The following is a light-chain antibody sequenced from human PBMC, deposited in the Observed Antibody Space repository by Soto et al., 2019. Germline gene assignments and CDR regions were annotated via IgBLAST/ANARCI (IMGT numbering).Light chain of an antibody. Sequence: EIVLTQSPATLSLSPGERATLSCRASQSVSIYLAWYQQKPGQALRLLIYDASKRATGDPAIFSGSGTGTDLTLTISSLESEDCGVYYCQPRHFGLTCGGGIKVEI. V-gene: IGKV3-11*01. J-gene: IGKJ4*01. CDR3: QPRHFGLT. CDR1: QSVSIY. CDR2: DAS.